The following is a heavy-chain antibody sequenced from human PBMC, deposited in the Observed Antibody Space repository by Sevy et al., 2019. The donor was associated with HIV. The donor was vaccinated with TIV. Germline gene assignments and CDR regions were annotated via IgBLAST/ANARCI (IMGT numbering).Heavy chain of an antibody. J-gene: IGHJ4*02. D-gene: IGHD3-9*01. CDR1: GFTFSRYG. CDR2: ISFDGSKK. Sequence: GGSLRLSCAASGFTFSRYGMHWVRQAPGKGLEWVAVISFDGSKKYYADSVKGRFTISRDNSKNTLYLAMSSLSPEDTAVYYCAKLDNDILTGNPDYWGQGTLVTVSS. CDR3: AKLDNDILTGNPDY. V-gene: IGHV3-30*18.